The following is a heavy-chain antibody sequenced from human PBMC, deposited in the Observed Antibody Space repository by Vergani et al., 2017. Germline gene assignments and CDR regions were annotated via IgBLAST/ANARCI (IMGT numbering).Heavy chain of an antibody. V-gene: IGHV1-24*01. CDR2: FDPEDGET. D-gene: IGHD3-10*01. CDR3: ASGVRDQTGSNWFDP. CDR1: GYTLTELS. J-gene: IGHJ5*02. Sequence: QVQLVQSGAEVKKPGASVKVSCKVSGYTLTELSMHWVRQAPGKGLEWMGGFDPEDGETIYAQKFQGRVTMTEDTSTDTAYMELRSLRSDDTAVYYCASGVRDQTGSNWFDPWGQGTLVTVSS.